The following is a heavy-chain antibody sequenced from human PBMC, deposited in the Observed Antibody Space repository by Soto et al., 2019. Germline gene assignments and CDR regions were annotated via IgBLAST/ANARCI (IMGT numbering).Heavy chain of an antibody. D-gene: IGHD4-17*01. CDR3: ARVLTTVTVVD. CDR1: GGSISSGDYY. J-gene: IGHJ4*02. V-gene: IGHV4-30-4*01. Sequence: SETLSLTCTVSGGSISSGDYYWTWIRQPPGKGLEWIGYIYYTGNTYYNSSLKSRLTISLDTSKNQFSLRLSSVTAADTAVYYCARVLTTVTVVDWGQGTLVTVSS. CDR2: IYYTGNT.